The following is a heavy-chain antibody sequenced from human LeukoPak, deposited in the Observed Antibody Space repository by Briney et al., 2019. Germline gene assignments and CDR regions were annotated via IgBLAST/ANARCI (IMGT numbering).Heavy chain of an antibody. D-gene: IGHD1-26*01. CDR2: IYPGDSDT. CDR3: ARRVGANDAFDF. Sequence: GESLRISCKGSGYSFTSYWIAWVRQMPGKGLEWLGIIYPGDSDTRYSPSFQGQVTVSVDNSINTAYLQWSSLKASDTAIYYCARRVGANDAFDFWGQGTMVNVFS. V-gene: IGHV5-51*01. CDR1: GYSFTSYW. J-gene: IGHJ3*01.